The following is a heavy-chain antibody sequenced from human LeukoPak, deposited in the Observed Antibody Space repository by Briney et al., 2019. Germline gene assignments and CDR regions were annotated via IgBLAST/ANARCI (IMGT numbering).Heavy chain of an antibody. J-gene: IGHJ4*02. CDR2: ITWNSDDM. CDR1: GFSFEAYG. CDR3: TRVTSWRTGFDY. Sequence: PGGSLRLSCAASGFSFEAYGMSWVRQAPGKGLEWVSGITWNSDDMAYADSVKGRFTISRDNAKNCLYLQMNSLTVEDTALYYCTRVTSWRTGFDYWGQGTLVTVSS. D-gene: IGHD1-1*01. V-gene: IGHV3-9*01.